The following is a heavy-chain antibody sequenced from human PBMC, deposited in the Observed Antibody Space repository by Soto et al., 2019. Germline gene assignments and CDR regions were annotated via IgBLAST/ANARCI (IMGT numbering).Heavy chain of an antibody. CDR1: GFSLNNFA. CDR3: ARDCASTSCSVWRD. Sequence: EVQLLESGGDLVQPGGSLRLSCAASGFSLNNFAMAWVRQAPGKGLEWVSTITSSGDKTSYADSVKGRFIISRDNSKNMLYLQMNSLRVEDTDLYCCARDCASTSCSVWRDWGQGTLVTVSS. CDR2: ITSSGDKT. J-gene: IGHJ4*02. D-gene: IGHD2-2*01. V-gene: IGHV3-23*01.